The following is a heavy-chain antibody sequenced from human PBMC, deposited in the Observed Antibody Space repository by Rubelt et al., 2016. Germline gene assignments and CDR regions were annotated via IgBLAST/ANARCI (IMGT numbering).Heavy chain of an antibody. J-gene: IGHJ5*02. CDR2: INHSGST. V-gene: IGHV4-34*01. CDR3: ARDRGGYNSPWFDP. Sequence: GEINHSGSTNYNPSLKSRVTISVDTSKNQFSLKLSSVTAADTAVYYCARDRGGYNSPWFDPWGQGTLVTVSS. D-gene: IGHD5-24*01.